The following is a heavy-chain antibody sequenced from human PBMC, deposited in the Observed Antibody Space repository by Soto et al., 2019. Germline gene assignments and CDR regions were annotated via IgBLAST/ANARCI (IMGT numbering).Heavy chain of an antibody. CDR2: FDPEDGET. CDR1: GYTLTELS. Sequence: ASVKVSCKVSGYTLTELSMHWVRQAPGKGLEWMGGFDPEDGETIYAQKFQGRVTMTEDTSTDTAYMELSSLRSEDTAAYYCATYFPTGTAFHFDYWGQGTLVTVSS. D-gene: IGHD1-1*01. CDR3: ATYFPTGTAFHFDY. V-gene: IGHV1-24*01. J-gene: IGHJ4*02.